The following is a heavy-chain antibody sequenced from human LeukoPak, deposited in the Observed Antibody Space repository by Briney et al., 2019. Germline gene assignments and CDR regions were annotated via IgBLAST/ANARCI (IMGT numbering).Heavy chain of an antibody. CDR1: GYTFTSYA. CDR3: ARSQQWLYYFDY. Sequence: ASVKVSCKASGYTFTSYAMHWVRQAPGQRLEWMGWINAGNGNTKYSQKFQGRVTMTRDTSTSTVYMELSSLRSEDTAVYYCARSQQWLYYFDYWGQGTLVTVSS. CDR2: INAGNGNT. J-gene: IGHJ4*02. V-gene: IGHV1-3*01. D-gene: IGHD6-19*01.